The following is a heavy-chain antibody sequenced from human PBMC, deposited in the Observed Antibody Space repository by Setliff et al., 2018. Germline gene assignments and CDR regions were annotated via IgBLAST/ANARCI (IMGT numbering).Heavy chain of an antibody. D-gene: IGHD5-12*01. CDR1: GYNFITFG. J-gene: IGHJ4*02. CDR2: ISPYNGNT. Sequence: ASVKVSCKTSGYNFITFGFSWVRQAPGQGLEWMGWISPYNGNTNYAQRFQGRVTMTSDTSTTTVYMELTSLKSDDTAVYYCVRGPGPSVVVAMPFDRWGQGALVTVSS. V-gene: IGHV1-18*01. CDR3: VRGPGPSVVVAMPFDR.